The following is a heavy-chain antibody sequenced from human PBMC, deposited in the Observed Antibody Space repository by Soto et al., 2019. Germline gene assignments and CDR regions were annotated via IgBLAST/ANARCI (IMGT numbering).Heavy chain of an antibody. Sequence: GGSLRLSCAASGFTFSSYAMSWVRQAPGKGLEWVSAISGSGGTTYYADSVKGRFTISRDDSKNTLYLQMNSLRAEDTAVYYCAKDATGYSYGNPPFDYWGQGTLVTVSS. CDR3: AKDATGYSYGNPPFDY. V-gene: IGHV3-23*01. J-gene: IGHJ4*02. CDR2: ISGSGGTT. CDR1: GFTFSSYA. D-gene: IGHD5-18*01.